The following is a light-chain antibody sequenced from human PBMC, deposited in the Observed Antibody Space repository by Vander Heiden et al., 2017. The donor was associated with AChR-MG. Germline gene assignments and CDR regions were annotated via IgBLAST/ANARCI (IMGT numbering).Light chain of an antibody. Sequence: QSALTQPASVSASPGQSITISCTGTSSAVGGYNYVSWYQQHPGKAPKLMIYDVSKRPSGVSNRFSGSKSGNTASLTISGLQAEDEADYYCSSYTSSSTPYVFGTGTKVTVL. J-gene: IGLJ1*01. CDR2: DVS. CDR1: SSAVGGYNY. CDR3: SSYTSSSTPYV. V-gene: IGLV2-14*01.